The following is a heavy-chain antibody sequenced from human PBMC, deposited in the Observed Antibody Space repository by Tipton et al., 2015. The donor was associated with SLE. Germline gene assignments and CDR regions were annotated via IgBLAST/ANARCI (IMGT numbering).Heavy chain of an antibody. Sequence: SLRLSCAASGFNFSVFYMSWIRQTPGKGLEWVSYISSSSTYTKYADSVKGRFTISRDNAKNSLYLQMNSLRAEDTAVYYCARERSDDAFDIWGQGTMVTVSS. CDR3: ARERSDDAFDI. CDR1: GFNFSVFY. D-gene: IGHD4-17*01. J-gene: IGHJ3*02. V-gene: IGHV3-11*06. CDR2: ISSSSTYT.